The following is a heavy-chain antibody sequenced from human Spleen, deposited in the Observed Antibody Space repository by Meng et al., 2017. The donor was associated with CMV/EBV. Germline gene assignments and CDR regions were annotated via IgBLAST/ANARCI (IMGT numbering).Heavy chain of an antibody. J-gene: IGHJ5*02. D-gene: IGHD1-1*01. CDR3: ARGGSRERGPWFDP. Sequence: GGSLRLSCEASGFSVSSDYMSWVRQAPGKGLEWVSVIYSDGSTYYVDSVKGRLTISRDNSKNTLYLQMDSLRIEDTAVYYCARGGSRERGPWFDPWGQGTLVTVSS. CDR1: GFSVSSDY. CDR2: IYSDGST. V-gene: IGHV3-66*02.